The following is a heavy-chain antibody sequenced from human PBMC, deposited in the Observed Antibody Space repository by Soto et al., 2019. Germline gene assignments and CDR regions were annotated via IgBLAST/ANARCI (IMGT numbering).Heavy chain of an antibody. D-gene: IGHD3-22*01. CDR2: ISAYNGNT. CDR1: GYTFTSYG. CDR3: ARGIYEADYYDSNGY. J-gene: IGHJ4*02. V-gene: IGHV1-18*01. Sequence: QVQLVQSGAEVKEPGASVKVSCKASGYTFTSYGISWVRQAPGQGLEWMGWISAYNGNTNYAQKLQGRVTTTTDTSTSTAYMELRSLRSDDTAVYYCARGIYEADYYDSNGYWGQGTLVTVSS.